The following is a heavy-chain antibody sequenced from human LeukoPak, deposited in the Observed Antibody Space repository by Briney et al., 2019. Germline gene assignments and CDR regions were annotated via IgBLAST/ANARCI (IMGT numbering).Heavy chain of an antibody. CDR1: GGSFSGYY. D-gene: IGHD3-22*01. J-gene: IGHJ4*02. CDR2: INHSGST. V-gene: IGHV4-34*01. Sequence: SETLSLTCAVYGGSFSGYYWSWIRHPPGKGLEWIGEINHSGSTNYNPSLKSRVTISVDTSKNQFSLKLSSVTAADTAVYYCAVDSSGYYYFDYWGQGTLVTVSS. CDR3: AVDSSGYYYFDY.